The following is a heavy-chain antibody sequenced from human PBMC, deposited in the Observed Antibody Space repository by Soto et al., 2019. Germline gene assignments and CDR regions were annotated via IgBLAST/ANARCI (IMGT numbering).Heavy chain of an antibody. V-gene: IGHV3-74*01. D-gene: IGHD6-13*01. J-gene: IGHJ6*02. CDR2: INSDGSST. CDR1: GFTFSSYW. Sequence: PGGSLRLSCAASGFTFSSYWMHWVRQAPGKGLVWVSRINSDGSSTSYADSVKGRFTISRDNAKNTLYLQMNSLRADDTAVYYYAREYSSSWYPYYYYGMDVWGQGTTVTVSS. CDR3: AREYSSSWYPYYYYGMDV.